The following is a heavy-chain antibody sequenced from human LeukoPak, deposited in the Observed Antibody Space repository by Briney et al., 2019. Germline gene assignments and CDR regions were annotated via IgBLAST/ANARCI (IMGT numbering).Heavy chain of an antibody. CDR1: GFTFSSYG. V-gene: IGHV3-33*01. J-gene: IGHJ4*02. CDR3: ARGNKVEMATITDY. D-gene: IGHD5-24*01. CDR2: IWYDGSNK. Sequence: GRSLRLSCAASGFTFSSYGMHWVRQAPGKGLEWVAVIWYDGSNKYYADSVKGRFTISRDNSKNTLYLQMNSLRAEDTAVCYCARGNKVEMATITDYWGQGTLVTVSS.